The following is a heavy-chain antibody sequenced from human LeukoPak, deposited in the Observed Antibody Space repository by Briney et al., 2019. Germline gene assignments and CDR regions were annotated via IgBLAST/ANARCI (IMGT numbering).Heavy chain of an antibody. CDR3: AKADPWCSSTSCYTKAYYYYGVDV. Sequence: GGSLRLSCAASGFTFSSYAMSWVRQAPGKGLEWVSAISGSGGSTYYADSVKGRFTISRDNSKNTLYLQMNSLRAEDTAVYYCAKADPWCSSTSCYTKAYYYYGVDVRGQGTTVTVSS. J-gene: IGHJ6*02. D-gene: IGHD2-2*01. V-gene: IGHV3-23*01. CDR2: ISGSGGST. CDR1: GFTFSSYA.